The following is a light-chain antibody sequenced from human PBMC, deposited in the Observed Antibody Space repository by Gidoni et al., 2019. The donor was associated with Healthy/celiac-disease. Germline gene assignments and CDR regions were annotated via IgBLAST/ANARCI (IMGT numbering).Light chain of an antibody. CDR1: QSVSSY. CDR3: QQRSNWRGLT. CDR2: DAS. Sequence: EIVLTQSPATLSLSPGERATLSCRASQSVSSYLAWYQQKPGQAPRLLIYDASNRATGLPARFSGSGSGTDFTLTIRSLEPEDFAVYYCQQRSNWRGLTFGGGTKVEIK. J-gene: IGKJ4*01. V-gene: IGKV3-11*01.